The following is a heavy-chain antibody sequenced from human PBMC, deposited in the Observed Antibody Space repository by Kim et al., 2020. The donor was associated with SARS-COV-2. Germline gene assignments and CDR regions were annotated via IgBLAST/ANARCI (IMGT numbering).Heavy chain of an antibody. Sequence: RYSPSFQGQVTISADKSISTAYLQWSSLKASDTAMYYCARQGSAASFDYWGQGTLVTVSS. J-gene: IGHJ4*02. V-gene: IGHV5-51*01. CDR3: ARQGSAASFDY.